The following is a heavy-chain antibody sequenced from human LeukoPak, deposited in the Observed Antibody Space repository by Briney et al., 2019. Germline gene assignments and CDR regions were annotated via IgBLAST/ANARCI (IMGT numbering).Heavy chain of an antibody. J-gene: IGHJ4*02. V-gene: IGHV3-9*01. D-gene: IGHD3-10*01. CDR1: GFTFHYYA. CDR2: INWDRGRI. Sequence: PGGALRLSCAASGFTFHYYAMHWVRQAPGKGLEGGSAINWDRGRIGYADYVKGRFTISRDNAKNYLHLQMNSLSAEDTDLYYCAKDTFPTPGSGRCHLDYWGQGTLVTVSS. CDR3: AKDTFPTPGSGRCHLDY.